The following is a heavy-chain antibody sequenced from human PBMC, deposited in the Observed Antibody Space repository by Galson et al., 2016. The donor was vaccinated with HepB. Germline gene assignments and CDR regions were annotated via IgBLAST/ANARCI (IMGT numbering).Heavy chain of an antibody. CDR1: GLTISDYG. V-gene: IGHV3-74*01. J-gene: IGHJ5*02. CDR3: ARDLSGPDR. Sequence: SLRLSCAASGLTISDYGMNWVRQAPGKGLEWVPRINSDGSSTSYADSVKGRFTISRDNSKNTLYLQMNRLRAEDTALYYCARDLSGPDRWGQGTLVTVSS. CDR2: INSDGSST.